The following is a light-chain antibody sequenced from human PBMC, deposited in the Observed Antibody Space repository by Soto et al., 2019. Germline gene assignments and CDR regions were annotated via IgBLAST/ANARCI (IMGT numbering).Light chain of an antibody. Sequence: DIQMTQSPSSLSASVGDRVTITCRASQSVSNYLNWYQQKPGKAPTLLIYAASTLQSGVPSRISGSGSGTDFTLTISSLQPEDVATYYCRQDLSPPFTFGPGTKVDIK. J-gene: IGKJ3*01. V-gene: IGKV1-39*01. CDR3: RQDLSPPFT. CDR2: AAS. CDR1: QSVSNY.